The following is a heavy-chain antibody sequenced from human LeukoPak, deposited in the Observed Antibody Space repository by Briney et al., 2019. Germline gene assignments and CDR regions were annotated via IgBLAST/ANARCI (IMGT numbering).Heavy chain of an antibody. D-gene: IGHD4-17*01. CDR3: ARQRVEISPRRTIYGDYSDYYYYYGMDV. CDR1: GYSFTSHW. Sequence: GESLKISCKGSGYSFTSHWIGWVRQMPGKGLEWMGIIYPGDSDTRYSPSFQGQVTISADKSISTAYLQWSSLKAPDTAMYYCARQRVEISPRRTIYGDYSDYYYYYGMDVWGQGTTVTVSS. CDR2: IYPGDSDT. V-gene: IGHV5-51*01. J-gene: IGHJ6*02.